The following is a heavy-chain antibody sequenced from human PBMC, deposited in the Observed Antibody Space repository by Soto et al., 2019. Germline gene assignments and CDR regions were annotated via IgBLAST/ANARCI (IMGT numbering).Heavy chain of an antibody. CDR1: GGSISSGGYY. CDR3: ARGARRWLQGYYFGY. J-gene: IGHJ4*02. CDR2: IYYSGST. Sequence: SETLSLTCTVSGGSISSGGYYWSWIRQHPGKGLEWIGYIYYSGSTYYNPSLKSRVTISVDTSKNQFSLKLSSVTAADTAVYYCARGARRWLQGYYFGYWGQGTLVTV. D-gene: IGHD5-12*01. V-gene: IGHV4-31*03.